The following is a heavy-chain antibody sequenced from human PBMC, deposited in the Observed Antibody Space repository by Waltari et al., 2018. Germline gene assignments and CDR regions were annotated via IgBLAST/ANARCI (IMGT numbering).Heavy chain of an antibody. CDR2: IRYDGSNK. CDR3: AKLTYYYDSSG. Sequence: QVQLVESGGGVVQPGGSLRLSCAASGFTFSSYGMHWVRQAPGKGLEWVAFIRYDGSNKYYADSVKGRFTISRDNSKNTLYLQMNSLRAEDTAVYYCAKLTYYYDSSGWGQGTLVTVSS. J-gene: IGHJ4*02. V-gene: IGHV3-30*02. D-gene: IGHD3-22*01. CDR1: GFTFSSYG.